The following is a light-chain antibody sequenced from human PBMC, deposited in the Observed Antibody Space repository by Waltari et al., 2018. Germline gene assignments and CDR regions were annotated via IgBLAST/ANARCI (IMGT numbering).Light chain of an antibody. J-gene: IGKJ1*01. Sequence: DIQMTQSPSTLSASVGDRVIITCRASQGIRSWLAWYQQKPGKVPKLLFYDASSLESGVPSRFSGSGYGTEFTLTINSLQPDDFATYYCQQYNSYSSTFGQGTKVEIK. CDR1: QGIRSW. CDR2: DAS. V-gene: IGKV1-5*01. CDR3: QQYNSYSST.